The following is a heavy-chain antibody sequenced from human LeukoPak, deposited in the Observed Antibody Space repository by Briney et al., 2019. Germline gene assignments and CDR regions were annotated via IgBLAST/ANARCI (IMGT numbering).Heavy chain of an antibody. J-gene: IGHJ4*02. Sequence: GGSLRLSCAASGFTFSSYAMSWVRQAPGKGLEWVSAISGCGGSTYYTDSVKGRFTISRDNSKNTLYLQMNSLRAEDTAVYYCAKENLSWELSYFDYWGQGTLVTVSS. CDR3: AKENLSWELSYFDY. CDR1: GFTFSSYA. CDR2: ISGCGGST. D-gene: IGHD1-26*01. V-gene: IGHV3-23*01.